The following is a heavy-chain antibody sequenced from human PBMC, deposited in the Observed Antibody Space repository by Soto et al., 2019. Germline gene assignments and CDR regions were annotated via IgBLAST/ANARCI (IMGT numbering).Heavy chain of an antibody. J-gene: IGHJ4*02. CDR2: ITPIFGTA. D-gene: IGHD3-10*01. CDR1: GGTFSSYA. V-gene: IGHV1-69*13. CDR3: ARAVLNRRITMVRGVLYFDY. Sequence: SVKVSCKASGGTFSSYAISWVRQAPGQGLEWMGGITPIFGTANYAQKFQGRVTITADESTSTAYMELSSLRSEDTAVYYCARAVLNRRITMVRGVLYFDYWGQGTLGTV.